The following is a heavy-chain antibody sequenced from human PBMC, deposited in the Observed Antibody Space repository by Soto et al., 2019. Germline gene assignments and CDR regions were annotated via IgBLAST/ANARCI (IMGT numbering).Heavy chain of an antibody. CDR1: GGNFTSYA. Sequence: QVQLVQSGAEVKKPGCSVKVSCKASGGNFTSYAISWVRQAPGQGLEFMGGIVPLFGTTNYAHKFRGRGTVTADESTSTVVMEMSSLRSEDTAVYYCAKASGRSWYNWFDPWGQGTLVTVST. CDR2: IVPLFGTT. J-gene: IGHJ5*02. D-gene: IGHD6-13*01. CDR3: AKASGRSWYNWFDP. V-gene: IGHV1-69*01.